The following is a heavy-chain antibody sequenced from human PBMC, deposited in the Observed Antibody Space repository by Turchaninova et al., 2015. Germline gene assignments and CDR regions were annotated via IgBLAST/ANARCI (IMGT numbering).Heavy chain of an antibody. J-gene: IGHJ4*02. D-gene: IGHD1-26*01. Sequence: EVQLLDSGGGFVQPGGSLGLCGAASGFTFISYAMGWGRQAPGKGLEGVSASSGSGGSTYYADSVKGRCTISRDNSKNTLYLQMNSLRAEDTAVYYCAKDTDEGATTIYWGQGTLVTVSS. CDR3: AKDTDEGATTIY. V-gene: IGHV3-23*01. CDR2: SSGSGGST. CDR1: GFTFISYA.